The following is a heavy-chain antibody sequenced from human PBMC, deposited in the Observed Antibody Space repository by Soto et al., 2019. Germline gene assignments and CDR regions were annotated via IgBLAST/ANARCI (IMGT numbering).Heavy chain of an antibody. Sequence: EVQLLDSGGGLVQPGGSLRLSCAASGFTFSTYAMTWVRQAPGKGLEWCSTFTPSVGNTYYPDSVQGGFTISRDNSMNTLYLQMNSLRAEDTAVYYCAGRYCPNGVCYTNYYYYIDVWGEGTTVTVSS. D-gene: IGHD2-8*01. CDR3: AGRYCPNGVCYTNYYYYIDV. V-gene: IGHV3-23*01. CDR2: FTPSVGNT. CDR1: GFTFSTYA. J-gene: IGHJ6*03.